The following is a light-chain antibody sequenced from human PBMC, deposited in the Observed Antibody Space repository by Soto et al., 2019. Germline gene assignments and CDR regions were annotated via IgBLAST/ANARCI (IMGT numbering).Light chain of an antibody. CDR2: EVT. Sequence: QSGLAQPASVSGSPGQSITISCTGTRLDVGGYNYVSWYQQQPGKAPKLIIYEVTNRPSGVSDRFSGSKSDNTASLTISGLQTEDEADYYCCSYVSSKTYLFGTGTKVTVL. CDR1: RLDVGGYNY. V-gene: IGLV2-14*03. CDR3: CSYVSSKTYL. J-gene: IGLJ1*01.